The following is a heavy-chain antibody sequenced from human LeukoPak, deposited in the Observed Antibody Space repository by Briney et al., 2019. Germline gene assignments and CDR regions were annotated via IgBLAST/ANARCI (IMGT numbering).Heavy chain of an antibody. Sequence: GGSLRLSCAASGFTFSSYAMSWVRQAPGKGLEWVSSISGRDGSTYYADSVKGRFTISRDNSKNTLYLQMNSLGAEDTAVYYCAKRPFSSSDYFDYWGQGTLVTVSS. V-gene: IGHV3-23*01. J-gene: IGHJ4*02. D-gene: IGHD6-13*01. CDR1: GFTFSSYA. CDR3: AKRPFSSSDYFDY. CDR2: ISGRDGST.